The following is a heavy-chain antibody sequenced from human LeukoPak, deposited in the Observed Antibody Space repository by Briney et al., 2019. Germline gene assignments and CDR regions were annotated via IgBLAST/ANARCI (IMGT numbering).Heavy chain of an antibody. J-gene: IGHJ4*02. CDR2: IRYDGKTE. Sequence: PGGSLRLSCTGSGFPFSSYGMHWVRQTPRRGLERVAFIRYDGKTEYYADSVKGRFTIAREDSHSTVHLHMKDLRPDDAAVYFCAKDLNTVVMQYFDSWGQGTLVSVSS. CDR1: GFPFSSYG. CDR3: AKDLNTVVMQYFDS. V-gene: IGHV3-30*02. D-gene: IGHD2-21*01.